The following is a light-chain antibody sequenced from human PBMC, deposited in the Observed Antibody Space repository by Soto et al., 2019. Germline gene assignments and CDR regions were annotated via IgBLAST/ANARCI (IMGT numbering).Light chain of an antibody. CDR2: GAS. J-gene: IGKJ5*01. Sequence: EIVLTQSPGTLSLSPGARATLSCRASQSVSSNYLAWYQQKPGQAPRLLIYGASNRATGIPDRFSGSGSGTDFTLTISRLEPEDFAVYYCQQYGGSPITFVQGTRLEIK. CDR3: QQYGGSPIT. CDR1: QSVSSNY. V-gene: IGKV3-20*01.